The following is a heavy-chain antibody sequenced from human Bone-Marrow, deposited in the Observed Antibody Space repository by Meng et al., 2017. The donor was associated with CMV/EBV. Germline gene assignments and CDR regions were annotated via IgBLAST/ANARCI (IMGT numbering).Heavy chain of an antibody. J-gene: IGHJ4*02. D-gene: IGHD1-26*01. CDR3: ARDTGWELTRTFDY. CDR1: GFTFSTYA. Sequence: GGSLRLSCGASGFTFSTYAMTWVRQAPGKGLEWVSGISGSGGKARYADSVKGRFTISRDDSKNTLNLQMHSLRAEDTAVYYCARDTGWELTRTFDYWGQGTLVTVSS. CDR2: ISGSGGKA. V-gene: IGHV3-23*01.